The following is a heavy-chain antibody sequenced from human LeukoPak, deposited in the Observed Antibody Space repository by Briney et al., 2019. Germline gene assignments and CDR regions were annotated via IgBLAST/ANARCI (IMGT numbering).Heavy chain of an antibody. D-gene: IGHD6-25*01. J-gene: IGHJ4*02. V-gene: IGHV3-7*01. CDR3: ARDPSAGSES. CDR1: GFTFSGRW. CDR2: IKPDGSEK. Sequence: PGGSLRLSCAASGFTFSGRWMSWVRQAPGKGLEWVANIKPDGSEKNYVDSVKGRFIISRDNAERLLYLQMNSLRVEDTAVYYCARDPSAGSESWGQGTLVIVSS.